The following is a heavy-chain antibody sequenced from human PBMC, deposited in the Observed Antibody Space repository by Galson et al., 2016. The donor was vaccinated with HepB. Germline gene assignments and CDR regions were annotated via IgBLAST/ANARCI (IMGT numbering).Heavy chain of an antibody. V-gene: IGHV3-74*01. J-gene: IGHJ6*02. D-gene: IGHD1-26*01. CDR3: ARGGYSDTWYDYYGMDV. CDR2: MNSDGIRT. Sequence: SLRLSCAASGFTFSSYPMTWVRQTPGKGLVWVSRMNSDGIRTSHADSVAGRFTISRDNAKNTLYLQMNSLRVEDTAVYFCARGGYSDTWYDYYGMDVWGQGTTVTVSS. CDR1: GFTFSSYP.